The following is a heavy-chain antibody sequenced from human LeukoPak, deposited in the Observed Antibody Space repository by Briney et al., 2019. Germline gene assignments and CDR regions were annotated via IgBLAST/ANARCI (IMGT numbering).Heavy chain of an antibody. CDR3: ARDYYENSIYYSYFFDY. D-gene: IGHD3-22*01. CDR2: IAFDGGNI. J-gene: IGHJ4*02. Sequence: GGSLRLSCAASGFTFRNYWMGWVRQAPGKGLEWVAVIAFDGGNIYYAYSVKGRFTISRDNSKNTLYLQLHSLRAEDTAVYYCARDYYENSIYYSYFFDYWGQGTLVTVSS. CDR1: GFTFRNYW. V-gene: IGHV3-30*03.